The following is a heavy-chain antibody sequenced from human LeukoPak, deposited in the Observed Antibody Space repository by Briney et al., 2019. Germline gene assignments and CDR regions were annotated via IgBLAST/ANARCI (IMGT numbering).Heavy chain of an antibody. J-gene: IGHJ4*02. Sequence: GGSLRLSCAASGFTFSSYWMSWVRQAPGKGLEWVANIKQDGSEKYYVDSVKGRFTISRDNAKNSLYLQMNSLRAEDTAVYYCAKSRLGIGYGSTWYPGDYWGQGTLVTVSS. V-gene: IGHV3-7*03. CDR2: IKQDGSEK. D-gene: IGHD6-13*01. CDR1: GFTFSSYW. CDR3: AKSRLGIGYGSTWYPGDY.